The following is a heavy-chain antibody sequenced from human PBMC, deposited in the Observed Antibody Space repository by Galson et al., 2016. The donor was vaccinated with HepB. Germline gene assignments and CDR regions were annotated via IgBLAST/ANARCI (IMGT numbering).Heavy chain of an antibody. CDR3: ARVLNYGDYADDY. J-gene: IGHJ4*02. D-gene: IGHD4-17*01. V-gene: IGHV3-7*01. CDR1: GFPFSIYT. Sequence: SLRLSCAASGFPFSIYTMSWVRQAPGKGLEWVANIKQDGSEKYYVDSVKGRFTISRDNAKNSLYLQMNSLRAEDTAVYFCARVLNYGDYADDYWGQGTLVTVSS. CDR2: IKQDGSEK.